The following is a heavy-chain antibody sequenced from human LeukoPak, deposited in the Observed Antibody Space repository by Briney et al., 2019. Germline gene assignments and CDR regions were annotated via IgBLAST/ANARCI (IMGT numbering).Heavy chain of an antibody. V-gene: IGHV4-61*02. CDR2: IYTSGST. CDR1: GGSIGSGSYY. CDR3: ARDALGKGYYYYYMDV. J-gene: IGHJ6*03. D-gene: IGHD7-27*01. Sequence: PSETLSLTCTVSGGSIGSGSYYWSWIRQPAGKGLEWIGRIYTSGSTNYNPSLKSRVTISVDTSKNQFSLKLSSVTAADTAVYYCARDALGKGYYYYYMDVWGKGTTVTVSS.